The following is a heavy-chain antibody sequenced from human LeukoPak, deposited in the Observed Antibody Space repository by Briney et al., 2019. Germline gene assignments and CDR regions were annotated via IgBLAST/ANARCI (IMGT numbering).Heavy chain of an antibody. V-gene: IGHV4-34*01. J-gene: IGHJ4*02. CDR2: INHSGST. D-gene: IGHD3-16*02. CDR3: ARAGYDYVWGSYRYPYFDY. CDR1: GGSFSGYY. Sequence: SETLSLTCAVYGGSFSGYYWSRIRQSPGKGLEWIGEINHSGSTNYNPSLKSRVTISVDTSKNQFSLKLSSVTAADTAVYYCARAGYDYVWGSYRYPYFDYWGQGTLVTVSS.